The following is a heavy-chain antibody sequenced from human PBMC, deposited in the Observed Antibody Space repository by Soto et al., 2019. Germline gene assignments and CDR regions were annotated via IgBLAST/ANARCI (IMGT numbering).Heavy chain of an antibody. Sequence: QVQLVESGGGVVQPGRSLRLSCAASGFTFSSYGMHWVRQAPGKGLEWVAVIWYDGSNKYYADSVKGRFTISRDNSKNALYLQMNILRAEDTAVYYCARGGVGATVYYYYGMDVWGQGTTVTVSS. CDR1: GFTFSSYG. CDR2: IWYDGSNK. D-gene: IGHD1-26*01. CDR3: ARGGVGATVYYYYGMDV. V-gene: IGHV3-33*01. J-gene: IGHJ6*02.